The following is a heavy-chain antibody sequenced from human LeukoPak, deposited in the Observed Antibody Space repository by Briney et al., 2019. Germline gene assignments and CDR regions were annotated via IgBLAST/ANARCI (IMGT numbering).Heavy chain of an antibody. J-gene: IGHJ4*02. CDR3: ARSYSSGPYYFDY. CDR2: IHYGGST. Sequence: SETLSLTCTVSGSSISSGNYYWGWIRQPPGMGLEWIGSIHYGGSTYFNPSLKSRVTISVDTSKNQFSLKLSSVTAADTAFYYCARSYSSGPYYFDYWGQGTLVTVSS. V-gene: IGHV4-39*01. D-gene: IGHD6-19*01. CDR1: GSSISSGNYY.